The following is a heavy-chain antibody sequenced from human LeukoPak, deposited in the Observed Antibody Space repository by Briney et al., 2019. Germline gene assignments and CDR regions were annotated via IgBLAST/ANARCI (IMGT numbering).Heavy chain of an antibody. V-gene: IGHV4-30-4*01. D-gene: IGHD6-13*01. Sequence: SQTLSLTCTVSGGSISSGDYYWSWIRQPPGKGLEWIGYIYYSGSTYYNPSLKSRVTISVDTSKNQFSLKLSSVTAADTAVYYCATAIGYSSSWYDYWGQGTLVTVSS. J-gene: IGHJ4*02. CDR1: GGSISSGDYY. CDR2: IYYSGST. CDR3: ATAIGYSSSWYDY.